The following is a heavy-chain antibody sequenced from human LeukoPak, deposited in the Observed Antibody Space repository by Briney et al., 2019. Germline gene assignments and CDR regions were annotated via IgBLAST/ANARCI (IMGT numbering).Heavy chain of an antibody. CDR1: GGSISSSSYY. D-gene: IGHD3-22*01. CDR3: ARGYYDSSAPPIAFDI. J-gene: IGHJ3*02. V-gene: IGHV4-39*01. Sequence: ASETLSLTCTVSGGSISSSSYYWGWIRQPPGKGLEWIGSIYYSGSTYYNPSLKSRVTISVDTSKNQFSLKLSSVTAADTAVYYCARGYYDSSAPPIAFDIWGQGTMVTVS. CDR2: IYYSGST.